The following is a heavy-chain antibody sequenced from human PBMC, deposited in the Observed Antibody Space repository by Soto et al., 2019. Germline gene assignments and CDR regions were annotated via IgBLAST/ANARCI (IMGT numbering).Heavy chain of an antibody. D-gene: IGHD5-12*01. V-gene: IGHV1-69*13. CDR2: IIPIFGTA. CDR1: GGTFSSYA. J-gene: IGHJ6*02. Sequence: SVKVSCKASGGTFSSYAISWVRQAPGQGLEWMGGIIPIFGTANYAQKFQGRVTITADESTSTAYMELSSLRSEDTAAYYCARGEGGYAYYYGMDVWGQGTTVTVSS. CDR3: ARGEGGYAYYYGMDV.